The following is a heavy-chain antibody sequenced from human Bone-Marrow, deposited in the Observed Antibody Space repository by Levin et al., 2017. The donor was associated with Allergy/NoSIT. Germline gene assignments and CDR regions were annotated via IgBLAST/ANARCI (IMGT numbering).Heavy chain of an antibody. CDR3: ARERPMGRLDY. CDR1: GFTFSSYA. D-gene: IGHD3-16*01. Sequence: GESLKISCAASGFTFSSYAMHWVRQAPGKGLEWVAVISYDGSNKYYADSVKGRFTISRDNSKNTLYLQMNSLRAEDTAVYYCARERPMGRLDYWGQGTLVTVSS. CDR2: ISYDGSNK. V-gene: IGHV3-30*04. J-gene: IGHJ4*02.